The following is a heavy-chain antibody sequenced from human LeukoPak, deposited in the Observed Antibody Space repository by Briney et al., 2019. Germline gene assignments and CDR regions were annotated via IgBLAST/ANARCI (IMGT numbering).Heavy chain of an antibody. CDR1: GFTFSSYA. V-gene: IGHV3-23*01. J-gene: IGHJ4*02. CDR3: ARGYTTTWFDSDY. D-gene: IGHD6-13*01. CDR2: VRGSGDGT. Sequence: PGGSLRLSCAASGFTFSSYAMTWVRQAPGKGLEWVSGVRGSGDGTFYADSVKGRFTISRDNSKNTLSLQMNSLRADDTAVYYCARGYTTTWFDSDYWGQGTLVTVSS.